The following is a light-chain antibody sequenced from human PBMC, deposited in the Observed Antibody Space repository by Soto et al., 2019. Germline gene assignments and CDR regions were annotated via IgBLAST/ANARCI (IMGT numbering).Light chain of an antibody. CDR1: ISNIGSNT. J-gene: IGLJ2*01. Sequence: QPVLTQPPSASGTPGQRVTISCSGSISNIGSNTVNWYQQLPGAAPKLLISSNDRRPSGVPGRFSGSKSGTSASLAISGLRSEDEADYYCAAWDDSLNVVAFGGGTKLTVL. CDR3: AAWDDSLNVVA. V-gene: IGLV1-44*01. CDR2: SND.